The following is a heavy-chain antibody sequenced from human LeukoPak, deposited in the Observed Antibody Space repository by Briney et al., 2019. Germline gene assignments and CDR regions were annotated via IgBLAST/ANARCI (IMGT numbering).Heavy chain of an antibody. J-gene: IGHJ4*02. CDR2: INQDGSEG. CDR3: SRSLDY. V-gene: IGHV3-7*01. Sequence: GGSLRLSCAASGFSFSDYWMDWVRQSPGKGMEWVANINQDGSEGYYADSVKGRFTISRDNAKNSLYLQMNKLRAEDTAVYYCSRSLDYWGQGALVTVSS. CDR1: GFSFSDYW.